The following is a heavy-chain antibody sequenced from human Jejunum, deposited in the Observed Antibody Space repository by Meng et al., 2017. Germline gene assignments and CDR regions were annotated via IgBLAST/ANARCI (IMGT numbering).Heavy chain of an antibody. CDR2: MSPENGNT. J-gene: IGHJ4*02. CDR3: ARGVNAGVDY. Sequence: QLQLVQSGAEVKTPGASVKVSCKASGYTFSSLHINWVRQATGQGPEWMGWMSPENGNTAYAQKFQGRVTMTRDTSVSTAYMELSGLTSDDSGVYYCARGVNAGVDYWGQGTLVTVSS. CDR1: GYTFSSLH. V-gene: IGHV1-8*01. D-gene: IGHD7-27*01.